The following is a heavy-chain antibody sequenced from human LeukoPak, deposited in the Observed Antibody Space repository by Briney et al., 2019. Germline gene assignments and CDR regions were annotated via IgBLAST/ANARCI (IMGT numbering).Heavy chain of an antibody. CDR2: IYHSGST. CDR1: GGSISSGGYS. CDR3: ARSGAIVGATYQPLKT. V-gene: IGHV4-30-2*01. Sequence: SQTLSLTCAVSGGSISSGGYSWSWIRQPPGKGLEWIGYIYHSGSTYYNPSLKSRVTISVDTSKNQFSLRLSSVTAADTAVYYCARSGAIVGATYQPLKTWGQGTLVTVSS. D-gene: IGHD1-26*01. J-gene: IGHJ5*02.